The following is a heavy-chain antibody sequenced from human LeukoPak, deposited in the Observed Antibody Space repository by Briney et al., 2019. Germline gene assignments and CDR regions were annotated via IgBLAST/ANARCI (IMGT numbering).Heavy chain of an antibody. CDR1: GGTFSSYA. D-gene: IGHD4-17*01. Sequence: SVKVSCKASGGTFSSYAISWVRQAPGQGLEWMGRIIPILGTANYAQKFQGRVTITTDESTSTAYMELSSLRSEDTAVYYCAGYGDYDYWGQGTLVTVSS. J-gene: IGHJ4*02. CDR3: AGYGDYDY. CDR2: IIPILGTA. V-gene: IGHV1-69*11.